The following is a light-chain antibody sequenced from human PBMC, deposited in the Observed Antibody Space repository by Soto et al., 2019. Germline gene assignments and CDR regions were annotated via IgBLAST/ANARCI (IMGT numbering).Light chain of an antibody. V-gene: IGLV1-40*01. CDR3: AAWDDSLSGYYV. Sequence: QSVLTQPPSVSGAPGQRVTISCTGSSSNIGAGYDVYWYQQLPGTAPKLLIYSNSNRPSGVPDRFSGSKSGTSASLAISGLRSEDEADYYCAAWDDSLSGYYVFGTGTKVTVL. J-gene: IGLJ1*01. CDR1: SSNIGAGYD. CDR2: SNS.